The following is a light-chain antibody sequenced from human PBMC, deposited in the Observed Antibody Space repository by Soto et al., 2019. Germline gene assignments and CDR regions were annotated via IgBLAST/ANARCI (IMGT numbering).Light chain of an antibody. J-gene: IGKJ3*01. Sequence: DIQMTQSPSSVSASGGDRVSITCRASQAISRSLAWYQQKPGEAPKLLIYAASILQSGVPSRFSGSGSGTDFTLTITRLQPEDFASYYCQQANSFPFTFGPGTKV. CDR2: AAS. CDR1: QAISRS. V-gene: IGKV1-12*01. CDR3: QQANSFPFT.